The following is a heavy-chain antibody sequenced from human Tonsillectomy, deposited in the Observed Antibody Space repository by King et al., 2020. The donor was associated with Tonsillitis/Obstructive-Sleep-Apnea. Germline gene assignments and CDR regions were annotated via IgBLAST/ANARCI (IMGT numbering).Heavy chain of an antibody. CDR3: AKAQARTPSSIAARPRGYYYYMDV. V-gene: IGHV3-23*04. Sequence: VKLVESGGGLVQPGGSLRLSCAASGFTFSSDAMSWVRQAPGKGLEWVSAISGSGGSTYYADYVKGRFTISRAMSKNTLYLQLNSLRAEDTDVYYCAKAQARTPSSIAARPRGYYYYMDVWGKGTTVTVSS. D-gene: IGHD6-6*01. CDR1: GFTFSSDA. J-gene: IGHJ6*03. CDR2: ISGSGGST.